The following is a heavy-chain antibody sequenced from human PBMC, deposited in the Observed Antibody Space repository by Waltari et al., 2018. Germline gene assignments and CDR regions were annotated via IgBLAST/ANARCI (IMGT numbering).Heavy chain of an antibody. D-gene: IGHD3-10*01. CDR2: IDDSGST. CDR3: ARDHYYGSGSYYGFDY. Sequence: QVQLQESGPGLVKPSETLSLTCNVSGGSFSSHYWSWIRQPPGKGLEWIGYIDDSGSTSYNPSLRSRVTISVDTSARQCSLKLSSATAADTAVYYCARDHYYGSGSYYGFDYWGQGKLVTVSS. J-gene: IGHJ4*02. V-gene: IGHV4-59*11. CDR1: GGSFSSHY.